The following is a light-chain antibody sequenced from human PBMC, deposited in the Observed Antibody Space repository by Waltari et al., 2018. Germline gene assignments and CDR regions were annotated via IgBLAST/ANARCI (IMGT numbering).Light chain of an antibody. CDR3: QQYDGYSS. J-gene: IGKJ2*01. V-gene: IGKV1-5*01. CDR1: QSIGRW. Sequence: DIQMTQSPSTLSASVGDRVTITCRASQSIGRWLAWYQQKPGKAPKLLIYDASSLVSVVPSTFSGSGFGTEFSLTISSLQPDDFATYYCQQYDGYSSFGQGTKLEIK. CDR2: DAS.